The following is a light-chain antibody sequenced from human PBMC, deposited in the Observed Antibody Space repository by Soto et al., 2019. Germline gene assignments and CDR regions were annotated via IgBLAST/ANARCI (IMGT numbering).Light chain of an antibody. J-gene: IGLJ1*01. CDR2: DVT. CDR1: SSDVGGYDY. V-gene: IGLV2-11*01. Sequence: QPALTQPRSVSGSPGQSVTISCTGTSSDVGGYDYVSWYQQHPGKAPKLMIYDVTKRPSGVPDRFSASKSGNTASLTISGLQPEDEADYHCCSYAGTYTFYAFGTGTKVTVL. CDR3: CSYAGTYTFYA.